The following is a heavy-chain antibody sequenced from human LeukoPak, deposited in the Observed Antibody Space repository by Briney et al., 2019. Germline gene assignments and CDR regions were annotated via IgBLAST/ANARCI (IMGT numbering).Heavy chain of an antibody. CDR2: IYHSGST. V-gene: IGHV4-38-2*02. D-gene: IGHD5-12*01. Sequence: SETLSLTCTVSDDSISDYYWGWIRQAPGKGLEWIGSIYHSGSTYYNPSLKSRVTISVDTSKNQFSLKLSSVTAADTAVYYCARDSYEDAFDIWGQGTMVTVSS. J-gene: IGHJ3*02. CDR1: DDSISDYY. CDR3: ARDSYEDAFDI.